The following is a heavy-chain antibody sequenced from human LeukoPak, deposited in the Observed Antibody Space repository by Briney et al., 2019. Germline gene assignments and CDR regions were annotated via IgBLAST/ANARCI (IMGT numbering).Heavy chain of an antibody. CDR2: MNPNSGNT. CDR1: GYTFSNYD. CDR3: AILSPWIGS. J-gene: IGHJ5*01. Sequence: ASVKVSCKAAGYTFSNYDINWVRQATGQGLEWMGWMNPNSGNTGYAQKFQGRVTMTRNTSINTAYMEMSSLKSEDTAVYYCAILSPWIGSWGQGTRVTVSS. V-gene: IGHV1-8*01. D-gene: IGHD3-10*01.